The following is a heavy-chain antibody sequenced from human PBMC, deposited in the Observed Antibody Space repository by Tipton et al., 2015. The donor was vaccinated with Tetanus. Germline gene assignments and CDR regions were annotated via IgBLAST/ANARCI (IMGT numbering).Heavy chain of an antibody. CDR2: ISGSSNFI. CDR1: GFTFSGYS. V-gene: IGHV3-21*01. J-gene: IGHJ3*02. CDR3: ARARTQGLRGLYAFDI. D-gene: IGHD2/OR15-2a*01. Sequence: SLRLSCAASGFTFSGYSMSWVRQTPGKGLEWVSAISGSSNFIYYADSMKDRFTISRDNARNSLYLQMKSLRVGDTAVYFCARARTQGLRGLYAFDIWGQGTMVTVSS.